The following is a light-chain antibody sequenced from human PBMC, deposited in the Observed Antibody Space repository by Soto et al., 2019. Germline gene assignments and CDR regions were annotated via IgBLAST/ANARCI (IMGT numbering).Light chain of an antibody. Sequence: QSALTQPASVSGSPGQSITISCTGTSSDVGGYEYVSWYQQHPAKAPKLIIYDVSNRPAGVSSRFSGSKSGNTAFLTISGLQGEDVADYFCRSYRNNNTWVFGGGTKLTVL. J-gene: IGLJ3*02. CDR3: RSYRNNNTWV. V-gene: IGLV2-14*01. CDR2: DVS. CDR1: SSDVGGYEY.